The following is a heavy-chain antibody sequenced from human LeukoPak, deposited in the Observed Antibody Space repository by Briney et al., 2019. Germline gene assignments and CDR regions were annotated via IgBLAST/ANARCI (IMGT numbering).Heavy chain of an antibody. Sequence: PGGSLRLSCAASGFTFSSHGVHWVRQAPGKGLEWVAVIWYDGSNKYYGDSVEGRFTISRDNSKNTLYLHMNSLRAEDTAVYYCTRDMHSHYFDFWGQGTLVTVSS. CDR2: IWYDGSNK. V-gene: IGHV3-33*01. J-gene: IGHJ4*02. D-gene: IGHD2-2*01. CDR3: TRDMHSHYFDF. CDR1: GFTFSSHG.